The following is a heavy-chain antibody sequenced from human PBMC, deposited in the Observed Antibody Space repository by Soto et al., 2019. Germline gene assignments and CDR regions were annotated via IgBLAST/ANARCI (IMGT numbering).Heavy chain of an antibody. J-gene: IGHJ4*02. D-gene: IGHD3-22*01. Sequence: GESLKITCKGSGYSFAGYWITWVRQKPGKGLEWMGRIDPSDSQTYYSPSFRGHVTISATKSITTAFLQWSSLRASDTAMYYCARQIYDSDTGPNFQYYFDSWGQGTPVTVSS. CDR3: ARQIYDSDTGPNFQYYFDS. V-gene: IGHV5-10-1*01. CDR2: IDPSDSQT. CDR1: GYSFAGYW.